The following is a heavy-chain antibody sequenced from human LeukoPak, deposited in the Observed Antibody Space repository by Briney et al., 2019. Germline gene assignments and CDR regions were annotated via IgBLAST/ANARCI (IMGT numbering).Heavy chain of an antibody. D-gene: IGHD6-19*01. V-gene: IGHV4-34*01. CDR2: INHSGST. J-gene: IGHJ4*02. Sequence: SETLSLTCAVYGGSFSGYYWSWIRQPPGKGLEWIGEINHSGSTNYNPSLKSRVTISVDTSKNQFSLKLSSVTAADTAVYYCARQRSSGLRVEGYWGQGTLVTVSS. CDR3: ARQRSSGLRVEGY. CDR1: GGSFSGYY.